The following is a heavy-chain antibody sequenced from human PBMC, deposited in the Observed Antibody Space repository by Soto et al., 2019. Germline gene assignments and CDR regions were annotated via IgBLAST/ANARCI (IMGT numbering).Heavy chain of an antibody. CDR1: GFPVSTSGVG. J-gene: IGHJ5*02. CDR2: IYWDDGK. Sequence: QITLKESGPTPVKSTETLTLTCTFSGFPVSTSGVGVGWIRQPPGTALEWVALIYWDDGKRYNPSLRSRLTITKVNSKNQVVLTMTNMDPVDTATYYCVHRDYSTNWFDPWGQGTLVTVSS. V-gene: IGHV2-5*02. D-gene: IGHD4-4*01. CDR3: VHRDYSTNWFDP.